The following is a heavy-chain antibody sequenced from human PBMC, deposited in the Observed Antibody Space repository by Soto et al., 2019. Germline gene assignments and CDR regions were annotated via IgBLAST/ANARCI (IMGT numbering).Heavy chain of an antibody. D-gene: IGHD5-12*01. Sequence: PSETLSLTCTVSGGSISSYYWSWIRQPPGKGLEWIGYIYYSGSTNYNPSLKSRVTISVDTSKNQFSLKLSSVTAADTAVYYCVKYSGYDWGFDYWGQGTLVTVSS. CDR1: GGSISSYY. J-gene: IGHJ4*02. CDR3: VKYSGYDWGFDY. CDR2: IYYSGST. V-gene: IGHV4-59*01.